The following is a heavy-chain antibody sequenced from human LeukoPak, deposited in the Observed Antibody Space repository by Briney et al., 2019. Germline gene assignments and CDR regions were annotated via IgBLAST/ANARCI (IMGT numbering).Heavy chain of an antibody. V-gene: IGHV3-21*01. D-gene: IGHD2-2*01. CDR1: GFTFSSYT. CDR3: AREWGPAAMAHTLN. Sequence: KPGGSLRLSCVVSGFTFSSYTMNWVRQAPGRGLEWVSSISSSGSYMFYADSVKGRFTISRDNAKNSLYLQMSSLRAEDTAVYYCAREWGPAAMAHTLNWGQGTLVTVSS. CDR2: ISSSGSYM. J-gene: IGHJ4*02.